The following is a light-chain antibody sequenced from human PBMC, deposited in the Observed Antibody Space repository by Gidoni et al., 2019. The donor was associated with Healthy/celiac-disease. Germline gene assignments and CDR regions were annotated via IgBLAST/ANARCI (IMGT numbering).Light chain of an antibody. CDR2: LGS. J-gene: IGKJ2*02. CDR3: MQALQTQGT. V-gene: IGKV2-28*01. Sequence: DIVMTQSPLSLPVTPGEPASISCRSSQSLLHSNGYNYLDWYLQKPGQSPQLLIYLGSNRASGVPDRFSGIGSGTDFTLKISRVEAEDVGVYYCMQALQTQGTFGQGTKLEIK. CDR1: QSLLHSNGYNY.